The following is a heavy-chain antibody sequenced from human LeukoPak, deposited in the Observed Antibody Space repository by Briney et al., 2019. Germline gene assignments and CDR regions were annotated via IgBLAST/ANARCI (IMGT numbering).Heavy chain of an antibody. CDR1: GDSISNYY. V-gene: IGHV4-4*07. CDR3: ARGEWLAGAFDY. Sequence: PSETLSLTCTVSGDSISNYYWSWIRQPAGKELEWIGRFYISGSTNYKPSLKSRVTISVDKSKTQFSLKVRSVTAADPAVYYCARGEWLAGAFDYWGQGSLVTVSS. D-gene: IGHD6-19*01. J-gene: IGHJ4*02. CDR2: FYISGST.